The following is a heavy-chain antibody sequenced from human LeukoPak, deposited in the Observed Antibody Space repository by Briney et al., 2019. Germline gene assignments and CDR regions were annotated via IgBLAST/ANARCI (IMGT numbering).Heavy chain of an antibody. CDR3: ARVEFAWLASLDY. D-gene: IGHD6-19*01. CDR1: GYTFTGYY. V-gene: IGHV1-2*02. J-gene: IGHJ4*02. CDR2: INPNSGGT. Sequence: ASVKVSCKASGYTFTGYYMHWVRQAPGQGLEWMGWINPNSGGTNYAQKFQGRVTMTRDTSISTAYMELSRLRSDDTAVYYCARVEFAWLASLDYWGQGTLVTVSS.